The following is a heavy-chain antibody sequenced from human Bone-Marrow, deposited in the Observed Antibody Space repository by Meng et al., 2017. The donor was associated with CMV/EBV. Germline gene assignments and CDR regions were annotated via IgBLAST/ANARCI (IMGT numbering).Heavy chain of an antibody. Sequence: GESLKISCAASRFTFSDYYMSWIRQAPGKGLEWVSYISSSGSTIYYADSVKGRFTISRDNAKNSLYLQMNSLRAEDTAVYYCARDPSIFGVGTDYWGQGTLVTVSS. D-gene: IGHD3-3*01. CDR2: ISSSGSTI. V-gene: IGHV3-11*01. J-gene: IGHJ4*02. CDR1: RFTFSDYY. CDR3: ARDPSIFGVGTDY.